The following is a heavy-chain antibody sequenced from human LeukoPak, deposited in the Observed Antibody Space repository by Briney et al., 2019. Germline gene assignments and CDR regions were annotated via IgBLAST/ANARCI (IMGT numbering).Heavy chain of an antibody. J-gene: IGHJ5*02. Sequence: PGGTLSFSCAASGFTFSSYALSWVRQAPGKGLEWVSAISGSGGSTYYADSVKGRFTISRDNAKNSLYLQMNSLRAEDTAVYYCARDSGGSGWEGSFKTPNEVWCDPWGQGTLVTVSS. CDR1: GFTFSSYA. V-gene: IGHV3-23*01. CDR2: ISGSGGST. D-gene: IGHD6-19*01. CDR3: ARDSGGSGWEGSFKTPNEVWCDP.